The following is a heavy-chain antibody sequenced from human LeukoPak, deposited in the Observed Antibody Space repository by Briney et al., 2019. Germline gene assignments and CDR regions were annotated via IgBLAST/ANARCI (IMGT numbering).Heavy chain of an antibody. J-gene: IGHJ5*02. CDR3: ARGFYGDYGGWFDP. CDR2: ISAYNGNT. D-gene: IGHD4-17*01. V-gene: IGHV1-18*01. CDR1: GYTFTSYG. Sequence: AASVTVSCKASGYTFTSYGISWVRQAPGQGLEWMGWISAYNGNTNYAQKLQGRVTMTTDTSTSTAYMELRSLRSDDTAVYYCARGFYGDYGGWFDPWGQGTLVTVSS.